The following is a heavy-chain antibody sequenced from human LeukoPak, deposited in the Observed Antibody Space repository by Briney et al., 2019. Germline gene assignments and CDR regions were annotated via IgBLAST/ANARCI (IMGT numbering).Heavy chain of an antibody. Sequence: GGSLRLSCAASGFTFSSYSMNWVRQAPGKGLEWVSYISSSSSTIYYADSVKGRFTISRDNAKNSLYLQMNSLRAEDTAVYYCARSGGWDSGYDILTGYYPHAFDIWGQGTMVTVSS. CDR2: ISSSSSTI. CDR3: ARSGGWDSGYDILTGYYPHAFDI. CDR1: GFTFSSYS. D-gene: IGHD3-9*01. V-gene: IGHV3-48*01. J-gene: IGHJ3*02.